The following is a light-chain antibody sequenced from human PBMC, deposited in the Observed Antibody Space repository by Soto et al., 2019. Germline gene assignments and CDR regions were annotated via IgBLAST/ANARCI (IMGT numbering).Light chain of an antibody. Sequence: DLQMTPSPTSLSASIGDRVTITFRASQGISNYLAWYQQKPGKVPELLIYAASTLQSGVPSRFSGSGSGTDFTLTISSLQPEDVATYYCQKYLSALWTFGQGTKVDI. J-gene: IGKJ1*01. CDR2: AAS. CDR3: QKYLSALWT. V-gene: IGKV1-27*01. CDR1: QGISNY.